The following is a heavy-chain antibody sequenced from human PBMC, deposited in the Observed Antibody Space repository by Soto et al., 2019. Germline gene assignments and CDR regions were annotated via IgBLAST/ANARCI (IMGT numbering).Heavy chain of an antibody. V-gene: IGHV3-21*01. CDR3: TRDEGGSYDSWFHP. J-gene: IGHJ5*02. CDR2: ISSGAAYI. Sequence: EVQVEESGGGLVKPGGSLTLSCNFTFSLYSMNWVRQAPGKGLEWVASISSGAAYIKYADSVQGRFTISRDNAKSSVSLQMSSLRVEDTAVYFCTRDEGGSYDSWFHPWGQGTQVTVSA. CDR1: FTFSLYS. D-gene: IGHD1-26*01.